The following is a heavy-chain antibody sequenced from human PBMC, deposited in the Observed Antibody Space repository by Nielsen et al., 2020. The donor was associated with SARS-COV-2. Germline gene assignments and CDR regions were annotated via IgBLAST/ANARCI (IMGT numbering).Heavy chain of an antibody. D-gene: IGHD2-2*03. CDR1: GFIVSNNY. Sequence: GESLKISCAASGFIVSNNYMSWVRQAPGKGLEWVSVMYSAGTTYYADSVKGRFTISRHSSENSLYLQMNSLRADDTALYYCARGGYCSSSSCYNASDVWGEGTMVLVSS. CDR2: MYSAGTT. V-gene: IGHV3-53*04. CDR3: ARGGYCSSSSCYNASDV. J-gene: IGHJ3*01.